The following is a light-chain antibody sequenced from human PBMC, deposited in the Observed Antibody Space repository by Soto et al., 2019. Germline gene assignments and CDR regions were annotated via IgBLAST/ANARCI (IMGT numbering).Light chain of an antibody. CDR1: QSVGSK. CDR3: QERSKWPLYT. J-gene: IGKJ2*01. CDR2: GAS. Sequence: LVMTQSPATLSVSPGERATLSCRASQSVGSKLIWYQHKPGQAPRLLIYGASARATGIPARFSGSGSGAEFTLTISSVQSEDSAIYYCQERSKWPLYTFGQGTKLESK. V-gene: IGKV3-15*01.